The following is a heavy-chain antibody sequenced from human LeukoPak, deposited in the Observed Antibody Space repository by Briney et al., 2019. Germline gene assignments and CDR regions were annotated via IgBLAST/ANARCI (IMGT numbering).Heavy chain of an antibody. D-gene: IGHD2-15*01. Sequence: ASVKVSCKASGYTFTSYFMHWVRQAPGQGLDWMGIINPSGGSTSYAQKFQGRVTMTTDSSTSTAYMELRSLTSDDTAVYYCARWYCGGGSCYSYYYGMDVWGQGATVTVSS. CDR1: GYTFTSYF. V-gene: IGHV1-46*01. CDR3: ARWYCGGGSCYSYYYGMDV. J-gene: IGHJ6*02. CDR2: INPSGGST.